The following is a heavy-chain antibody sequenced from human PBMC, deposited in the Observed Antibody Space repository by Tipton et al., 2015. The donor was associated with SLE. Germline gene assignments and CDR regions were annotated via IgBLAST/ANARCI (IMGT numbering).Heavy chain of an antibody. CDR3: ARAEYSAYDVPQFDL. V-gene: IGHV4-61*02. Sequence: TLSLTCTVSGGSIMSGPSYWNWIRQPAGKGLEWIGRIYPSGSTNYNPSLRSRVTMSVDTSKIVFSLKLTAVTAADTAKYYCARAEYSAYDVPQFDLWGQGILVSVSS. J-gene: IGHJ4*02. D-gene: IGHD5-12*01. CDR2: IYPSGST. CDR1: GGSIMSGPSY.